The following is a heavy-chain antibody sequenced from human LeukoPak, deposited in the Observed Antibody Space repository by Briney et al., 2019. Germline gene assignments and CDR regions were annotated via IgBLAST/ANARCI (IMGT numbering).Heavy chain of an antibody. CDR3: ASEVVVYYDILTNWFDP. CDR2: IYTSGST. J-gene: IGHJ5*02. CDR1: GGSISSYY. V-gene: IGHV4-4*07. Sequence: SETLSLTCTVSGGSISSYYWSWIRQPAGKGLEWIGRIYTSGSTNYNPSLKSRVTMSVDTSKNQFSLKLSSVTAADTAVYYCASEVVVYYDILTNWFDPWGQGTLVTVSS. D-gene: IGHD3-9*01.